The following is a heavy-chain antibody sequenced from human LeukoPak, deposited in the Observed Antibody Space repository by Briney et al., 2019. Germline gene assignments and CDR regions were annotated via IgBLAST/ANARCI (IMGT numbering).Heavy chain of an antibody. V-gene: IGHV1-69*05. CDR1: GGTFSSYA. D-gene: IGHD5-18*01. CDR2: IIPIFGTA. CDR3: ARDKDDVDTAMGWYNWFDP. Sequence: SAKVSCKASGGTFSSYAISWVRQAPGQGLEWMGRIIPIFGTANYAQKFQGRVTITTDESTSTAYMELSSLRSEDTAVYYCARDKDDVDTAMGWYNWFDPWGQGTLVTVSS. J-gene: IGHJ5*02.